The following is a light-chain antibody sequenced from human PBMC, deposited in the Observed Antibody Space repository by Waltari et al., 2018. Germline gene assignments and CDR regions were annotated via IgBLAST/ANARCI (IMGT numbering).Light chain of an antibody. CDR1: SSDVGGYNS. V-gene: IGLV2-14*03. Sequence: QSALTQPASVSGSPGQSITISCTGTSSDVGGYNSVSWYQAHPGQAPKAIIYDVSDRPSGISERFSGSKSGNTASLTISGLQAEDEADYYCSSQSSDNVVLFGGGTKLTVL. CDR3: SSQSSDNVVL. CDR2: DVS. J-gene: IGLJ2*01.